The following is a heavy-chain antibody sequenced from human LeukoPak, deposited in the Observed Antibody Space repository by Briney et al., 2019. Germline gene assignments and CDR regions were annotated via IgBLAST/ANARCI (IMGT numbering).Heavy chain of an antibody. J-gene: IGHJ5*02. CDR1: GYTLTELS. CDR2: FDPEDGET. CDR3: ATGLDDFWSGCPPPGFDP. D-gene: IGHD3-3*01. V-gene: IGHV1-24*01. Sequence: ASVKVSCKVSGYTLTELSMHWVRQAPGKGLEWMGGFDPEDGETIYAQKFQGRVTMTEDTSTDTAYMELSSLRSEDTAVYYCATGLDDFWSGCPPPGFDPWGQGTLVTVSS.